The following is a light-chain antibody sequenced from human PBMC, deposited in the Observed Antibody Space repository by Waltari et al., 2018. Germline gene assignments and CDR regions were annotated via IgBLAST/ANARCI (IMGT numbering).Light chain of an antibody. CDR3: QSWDSRTVI. V-gene: IGLV3-1*01. CDR2: KDR. Sequence: SYDLTQPPSVSVSPGQTATITCSAETSGDRYTDWYQQRPGQSPVLVIYKDRERPLNIPARFSGSNWGNTATLTISGTQAMDEADYYCQSWDSRTVIFGGGTKLTV. CDR1: TSGDRY. J-gene: IGLJ2*01.